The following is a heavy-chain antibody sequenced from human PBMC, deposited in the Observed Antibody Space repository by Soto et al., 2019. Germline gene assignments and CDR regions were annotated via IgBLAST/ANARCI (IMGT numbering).Heavy chain of an antibody. D-gene: IGHD4-4*01. CDR3: AREGGPWYLEVGGLQYYFDY. CDR2: IWYDGSNK. V-gene: IGHV3-33*01. CDR1: GFTFSSYG. Sequence: PGGSLRLSCAASGFTFSSYGMHWVRQAPGKGLEWVAVIWYDGSNKYYADSVKGRFTISRDNSKNTLYLQMNSLRAEDTAVYYCAREGGPWYLEVGGLQYYFDYWGQGTLVTVSS. J-gene: IGHJ4*02.